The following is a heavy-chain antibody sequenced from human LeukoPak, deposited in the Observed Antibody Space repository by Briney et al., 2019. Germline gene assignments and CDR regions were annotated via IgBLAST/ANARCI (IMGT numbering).Heavy chain of an antibody. CDR1: GFTFSSYA. CDR3: ARSHYTSGNLYYFDY. V-gene: IGHV3-64D*06. D-gene: IGHD6-19*01. Sequence: GGSLRLSCSASGFTFSSYAMHWVRQAPGKGLQYVSGIDNGGSTHYAESVKGRVTISRDNSKNILYLQMSSLRAEDTAFYYCARSHYTSGNLYYFDYWGQGTLVTVSS. CDR2: IDNGGST. J-gene: IGHJ4*02.